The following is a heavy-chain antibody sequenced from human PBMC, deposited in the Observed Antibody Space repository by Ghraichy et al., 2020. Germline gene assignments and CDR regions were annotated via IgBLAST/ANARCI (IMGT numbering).Heavy chain of an antibody. CDR2: ISGSGGST. V-gene: IGHV3-23*01. J-gene: IGHJ4*02. Sequence: GESLNISCAASGFTFSSYAMSWVRQAPGKGLEWVSAISGSGGSTYYADSVKGRFTISRDNSKNTLYLQMNSLRAEDTAVYYCAKDPTRRSGGYIDYWGQGTLVTFSS. CDR3: AKDPTRRSGGYIDY. CDR1: GFTFSSYA. D-gene: IGHD3-3*01.